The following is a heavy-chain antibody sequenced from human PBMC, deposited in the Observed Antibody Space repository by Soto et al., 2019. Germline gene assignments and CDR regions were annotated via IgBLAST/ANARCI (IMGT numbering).Heavy chain of an antibody. V-gene: IGHV3-23*01. Sequence: GGSLRLSCAASGFTFSNYAMSWVRQAPGKGLEWVSPVSATAGTTYYADSVKGRVTISRDNAKDTLYLQMDSLRAEDTAVYYCAIQDCTNDVCLEAAVTVGGALESWGQGTLVTVSS. CDR2: VSATAGTT. J-gene: IGHJ1*01. CDR3: AIQDCTNDVCLEAAVTVGGALES. CDR1: GFTFSNYA. D-gene: IGHD2-8*01.